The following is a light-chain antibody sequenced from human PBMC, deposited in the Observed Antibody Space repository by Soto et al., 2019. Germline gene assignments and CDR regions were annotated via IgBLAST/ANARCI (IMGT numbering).Light chain of an antibody. V-gene: IGKV3-15*01. CDR1: QSVSTN. CDR3: QQYNNWPPFT. Sequence: EIVMTQSPATLSVSPGERAILSCRASQSVSTNLGWYQQKPGQAPRLLIFGASTRATGIPARFSGSGSGTEFTLTISSLQSEDSAVYYCQQYNNWPPFTFGQGTRLEIK. CDR2: GAS. J-gene: IGKJ5*01.